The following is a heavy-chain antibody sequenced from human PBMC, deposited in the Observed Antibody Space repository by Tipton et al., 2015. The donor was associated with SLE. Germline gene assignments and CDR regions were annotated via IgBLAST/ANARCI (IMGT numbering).Heavy chain of an antibody. CDR2: IKSKTDGGTT. CDR1: GFTFSNAW. Sequence: LRLSCAASGFTFSNAWMSWVRQAPGKGLEWVGRIKSKTDGGTTDYAAPVKGRFTISRDDSKNTLYLQMNSLKTEDTAVYYCTTEPLDVVVPAGAFDIWGQGTMVTVSS. V-gene: IGHV3-15*01. CDR3: TTEPLDVVVPAGAFDI. D-gene: IGHD2-2*01. J-gene: IGHJ3*02.